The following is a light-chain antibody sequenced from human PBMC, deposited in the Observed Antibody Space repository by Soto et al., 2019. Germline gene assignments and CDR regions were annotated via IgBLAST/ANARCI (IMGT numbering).Light chain of an antibody. V-gene: IGKV3-20*01. Sequence: EIGFSQSAGTLSFQPGEGATLSCWASRTVSSNYLAWYQQRPGQAPRLIIYGASSRATGIPDRFSGSGSGTDFTLTISRLEPEDCAVYYWQQYASSPRTSGQGTKAAIK. CDR2: GAS. J-gene: IGKJ1*01. CDR1: RTVSSNY. CDR3: QQYASSPRT.